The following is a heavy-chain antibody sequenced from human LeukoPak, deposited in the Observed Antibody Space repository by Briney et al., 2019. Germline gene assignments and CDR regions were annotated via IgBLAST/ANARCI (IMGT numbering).Heavy chain of an antibody. Sequence: SETLSLTCAVYGGSFSGYYWSWIRQPPGKGLEWIEKINHSGSTNYNPSLRSRVTVSVHTSKNQLSLKLSSVTAADTAVYYCARQWLVSPLFDYWGQGTLVTVSS. V-gene: IGHV4-34*01. D-gene: IGHD6-19*01. CDR1: GGSFSGYY. J-gene: IGHJ4*02. CDR2: INHSGST. CDR3: ARQWLVSPLFDY.